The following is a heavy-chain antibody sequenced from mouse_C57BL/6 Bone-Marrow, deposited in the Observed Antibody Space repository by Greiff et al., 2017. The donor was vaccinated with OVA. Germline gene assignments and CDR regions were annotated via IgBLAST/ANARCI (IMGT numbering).Heavy chain of an antibody. Sequence: DVKLQESGPGLVKPSQSLSLTCSVTGYSITSGYYWNWIRQFPGNKLEWMGYISYDGSNNYNPSLKNRISITRDTSKNQFFLKLNSVTTEDTATYYCARDGDDGDAMDYWGQGTSVTVSS. CDR3: ARDGDDGDAMDY. V-gene: IGHV3-6*01. D-gene: IGHD2-3*01. CDR2: ISYDGSN. CDR1: GYSITSGYY. J-gene: IGHJ4*01.